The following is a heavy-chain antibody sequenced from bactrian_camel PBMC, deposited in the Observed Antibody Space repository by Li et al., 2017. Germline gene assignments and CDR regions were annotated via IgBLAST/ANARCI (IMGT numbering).Heavy chain of an antibody. D-gene: IGHD3*01. CDR3: AACWRGGVCSPGAKPSSFDY. J-gene: IGHJ6*01. CDR1: AYTPANVR. CDR2: RTKGDYS. V-gene: IGHV3S53*01. Sequence: VQLVESGGGSVQAGGSLRLSCAFDAYTPANVRMAWFRQAPGSEREGVAFRTKGDYSSLADSVKGRFTVSKDNAKNTLYLQMNSLKPEDTAMYYCAACWRGGVCSPGAKPSSFDYWGQGTQVTVS.